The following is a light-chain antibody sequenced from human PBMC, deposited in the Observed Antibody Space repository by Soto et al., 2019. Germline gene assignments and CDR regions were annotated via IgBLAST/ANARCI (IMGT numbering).Light chain of an antibody. CDR1: QSVSSN. J-gene: IGKJ1*01. CDR3: QQYNNWPWT. CDR2: GAS. Sequence: EIVMTQSPATLSVSPGERATLSCRASQSVSSNLAWYQQKPGQAPRLLIYGASTRATGIPARFSGSGSGTDFPLTISSLQSEDFAVYYCQQYNNWPWTFGQVTKVEIK. V-gene: IGKV3-15*01.